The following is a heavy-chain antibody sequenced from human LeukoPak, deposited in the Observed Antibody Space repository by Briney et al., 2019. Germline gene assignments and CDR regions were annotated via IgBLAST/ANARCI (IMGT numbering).Heavy chain of an antibody. D-gene: IGHD3-16*01. J-gene: IGHJ4*02. CDR3: ARGGGDYYDY. CDR2: IYYSGST. V-gene: IGHV4-39*01. Sequence: PSETLSLTCTVSGGSIGSSSYYWGWIRQPPGKGLEWIGSIYYSGSTYYNPSLKSRVTISVDTSKNQFSLKLSSVTAADTAVYYCARGGGDYYDYWGQGTLVTVSS. CDR1: GGSIGSSSYY.